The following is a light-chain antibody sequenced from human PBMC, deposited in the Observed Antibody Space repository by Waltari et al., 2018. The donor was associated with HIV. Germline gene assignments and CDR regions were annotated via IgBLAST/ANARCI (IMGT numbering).Light chain of an antibody. CDR2: AAS. J-gene: IGKJ4*01. Sequence: DIQMTQSPSSLSASVGDRVTITCRASQSISSYLNWYQQKPGKAHKVLIYAASSLQSGVPSRFSGSGSGTDFTLTISSLQPEDFATYYCQQSYSTPVTFGGGTKVEIK. CDR3: QQSYSTPVT. CDR1: QSISSY. V-gene: IGKV1-39*01.